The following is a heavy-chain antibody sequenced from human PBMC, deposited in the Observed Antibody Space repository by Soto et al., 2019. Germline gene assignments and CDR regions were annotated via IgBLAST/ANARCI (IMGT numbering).Heavy chain of an antibody. CDR1: GYTFTSYA. Sequence: ASVKVSCKASGYTFTSYAMHWVRQAPGQRLEWMGWINAGNGNTKYSQKFQGRVTITRDTSASTAYMELSSLRSEDTAVYYCARDRGAPGRSTIFGVGYGMDVWGQGTTVTVSS. D-gene: IGHD3-3*01. J-gene: IGHJ6*02. V-gene: IGHV1-3*01. CDR2: INAGNGNT. CDR3: ARDRGAPGRSTIFGVGYGMDV.